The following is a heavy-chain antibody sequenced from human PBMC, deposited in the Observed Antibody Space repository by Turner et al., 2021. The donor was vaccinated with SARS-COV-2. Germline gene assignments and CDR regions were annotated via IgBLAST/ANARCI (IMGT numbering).Heavy chain of an antibody. CDR2: ISYDGSNK. CDR1: GFTFSSYA. J-gene: IGHJ6*02. D-gene: IGHD2-21*02. Sequence: QVQQVESGGGVVQPGRSLRLSCAASGFTFSSYAMHWVRQAPGNGLEWVAVISYDGSNKYYADSVKGRFTISRDNSKNTLYLQMNSLRAEDTAVYYCARDHWGNVVVVTANHYYYGMDVWGQGTTVTVSS. CDR3: ARDHWGNVVVVTANHYYYGMDV. V-gene: IGHV3-30-3*01.